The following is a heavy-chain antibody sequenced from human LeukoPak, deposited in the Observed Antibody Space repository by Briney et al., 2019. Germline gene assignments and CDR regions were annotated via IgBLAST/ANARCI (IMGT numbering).Heavy chain of an antibody. CDR2: ISGSGTI. D-gene: IGHD3-10*01. J-gene: IGHJ5*02. Sequence: SETLSLTCTVSGGSIHSYWSWIRQPAGKGLEWIGRISGSGTITYNPALQSRLTISIDTSKNQFSLKLMSVTAADTAVYYCARDSGTTGEVKFDPWGQGTLVTVSS. V-gene: IGHV4-4*07. CDR3: ARDSGTTGEVKFDP. CDR1: GGSIHSY.